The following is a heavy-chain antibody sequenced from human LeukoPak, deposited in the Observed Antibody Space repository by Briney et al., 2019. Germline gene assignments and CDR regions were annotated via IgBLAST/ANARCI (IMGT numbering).Heavy chain of an antibody. J-gene: IGHJ4*02. CDR3: ARGAVLGY. V-gene: IGHV4-4*07. D-gene: IGHD6-6*01. Sequence: NPSETLSLTCTVSGGSISNYYWSWIRQPAGKGLEWIGRIYSNGSTNYNPSLKSRVTMSVDTSKNQFSLRLSSVTAADTAVYYCARGAVLGYWGQGTLVTVSS. CDR1: GGSISNYY. CDR2: IYSNGST.